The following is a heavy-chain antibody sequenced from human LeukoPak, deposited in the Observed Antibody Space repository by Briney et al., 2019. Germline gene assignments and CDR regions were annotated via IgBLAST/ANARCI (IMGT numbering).Heavy chain of an antibody. D-gene: IGHD3-3*01. Sequence: SETLSLTCTVSGGSISSSSYYWGWIRQPPGKGLEWIGSIYYSGSTYYNPSLKSRVTIPVDTSKNQFSLKLSSVTAADTAVYYCATLRFLEWLLVDAFDIWGQGTMVTVSS. J-gene: IGHJ3*02. CDR3: ATLRFLEWLLVDAFDI. CDR1: GGSISSSSYY. V-gene: IGHV4-39*01. CDR2: IYYSGST.